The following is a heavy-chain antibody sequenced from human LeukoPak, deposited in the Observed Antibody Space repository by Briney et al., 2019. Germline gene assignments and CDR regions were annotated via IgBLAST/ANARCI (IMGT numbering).Heavy chain of an antibody. V-gene: IGHV3-30*02. Sequence: GRSLRLSCTASGFTFGDYAMSWFRQAPGKGLEWVAFIRYDGSRKYYADSVKGRFTISRDNSKNTLYLQMNSLRAEDTAMYYCAKVSLNMVNDAFDIWGQGTMVSVSS. D-gene: IGHD4/OR15-4a*01. CDR1: GFTFGDYA. CDR3: AKVSLNMVNDAFDI. CDR2: IRYDGSRK. J-gene: IGHJ3*02.